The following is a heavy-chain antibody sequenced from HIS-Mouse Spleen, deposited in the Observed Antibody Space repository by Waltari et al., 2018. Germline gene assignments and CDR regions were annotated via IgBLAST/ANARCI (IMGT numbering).Heavy chain of an antibody. CDR1: GYSISSGYY. CDR3: ARVKT. J-gene: IGHJ5*02. V-gene: IGHV4-38-2*02. CDR2: IYHSGST. Sequence: QVQLQESGPGLVKPSETLSLTCTVSGYSISSGYYWGWIRQPPGKGLEWIGSIYHSGSTYYNPSLKSRVTISVDTSKNQFSMKLSSVTAADTAVYYCARVKTWGQGTLVTVSS.